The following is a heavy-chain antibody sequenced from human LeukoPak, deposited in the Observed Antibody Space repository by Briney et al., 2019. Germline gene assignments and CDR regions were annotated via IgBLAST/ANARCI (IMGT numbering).Heavy chain of an antibody. CDR1: GFTFSSYG. Sequence: PPGRSLRLSCAASGFTFSSYGMHWVRQAPGKGLEWVAVIWYDGSNKYYADSVKGRFTISRDNSKNTLYLQMNSLRAEDTAVYYCARDQITMIPAGPYYYYYYYMDVWGKGTTVTVSS. J-gene: IGHJ6*03. CDR2: IWYDGSNK. CDR3: ARDQITMIPAGPYYYYYYYMDV. D-gene: IGHD3-22*01. V-gene: IGHV3-33*01.